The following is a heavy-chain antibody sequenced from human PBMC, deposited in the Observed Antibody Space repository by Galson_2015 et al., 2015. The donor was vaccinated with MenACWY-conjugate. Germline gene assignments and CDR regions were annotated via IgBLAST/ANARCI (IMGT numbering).Heavy chain of an antibody. CDR2: IIPILGIA. CDR3: AREGKSNDYGGNSADY. Sequence: SVKVSCKASGGTFSSYTISWVRQAPGQGLEWMGRIIPILGIANYAQKFQGRVTITADKSTSTAYMELSSLRSEDTAVYYCAREGKSNDYGGNSADYWGQGTLVIVSS. CDR1: GGTFSSYT. V-gene: IGHV1-69*04. D-gene: IGHD4-23*01. J-gene: IGHJ4*02.